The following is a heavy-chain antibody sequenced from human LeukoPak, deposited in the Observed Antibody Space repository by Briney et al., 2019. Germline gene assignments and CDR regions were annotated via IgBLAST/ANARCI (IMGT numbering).Heavy chain of an antibody. V-gene: IGHV4-59*01. CDR3: ARDGRIAVAGFYYYGMDV. Sequence: SETLSLTCTVSGGSISTYYWSWIRQPPGKGLEWIGYIYYGGSTNYNPSLKSRVTISVDTSKNQFSLKLSSVTAADTAMYYCARDGRIAVAGFYYYGMDVWGQGTTVTVSS. CDR1: GGSISTYY. J-gene: IGHJ6*02. D-gene: IGHD6-19*01. CDR2: IYYGGST.